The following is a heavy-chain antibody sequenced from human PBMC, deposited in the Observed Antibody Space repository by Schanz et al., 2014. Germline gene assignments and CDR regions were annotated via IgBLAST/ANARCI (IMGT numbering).Heavy chain of an antibody. CDR3: ARDNGRIPAANSFDY. J-gene: IGHJ4*02. D-gene: IGHD1-26*01. V-gene: IGHV1-18*01. CDR2: ISGYTGDT. CDR1: GYTFTDYG. Sequence: QVQVVQSGAEVKKPGASVKVSCKASGYTFTDYGVIWVRQAPGQGLEWMGWISGYTGDTKFAQKFQHRVNMTTDRTTSTVYMELRSLRSDDTAVYFCARDNGRIPAANSFDYWGQGTRVTVSS.